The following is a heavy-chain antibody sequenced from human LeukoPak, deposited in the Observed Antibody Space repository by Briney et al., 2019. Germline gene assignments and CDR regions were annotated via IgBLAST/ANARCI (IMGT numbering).Heavy chain of an antibody. V-gene: IGHV4-59*01. Sequence: SETLPLTCTVSGASINNYYWSWIRQPPGKGLEWIGYISYSGSTNYNPSLRSRVTISINTSTKQFFLRLSSVTAADTAVYHCARVPRSSGTYWLDPYYFDYWGQGTLVTVSS. D-gene: IGHD1-26*01. J-gene: IGHJ4*02. CDR2: ISYSGST. CDR1: GASINNYY. CDR3: ARVPRSSGTYWLDPYYFDY.